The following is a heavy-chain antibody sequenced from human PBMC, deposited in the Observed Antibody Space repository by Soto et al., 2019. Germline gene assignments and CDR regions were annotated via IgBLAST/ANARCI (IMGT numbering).Heavy chain of an antibody. CDR3: ARLAVPFKLAATGPEY. D-gene: IGHD6-13*01. Sequence: ESLKISCKGIGYSFTNYYIAWVRQMPGKGLEWMGSFYPDDSDTRYSPSFQGQVTFSADKSIDTAFLQWSSLKASDTAMYYCARLAVPFKLAATGPEYWGQGTLVTVSS. CDR1: GYSFTNYY. J-gene: IGHJ4*02. CDR2: FYPDDSDT. V-gene: IGHV5-51*01.